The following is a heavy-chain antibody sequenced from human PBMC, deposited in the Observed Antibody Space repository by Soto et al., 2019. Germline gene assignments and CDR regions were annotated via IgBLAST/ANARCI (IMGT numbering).Heavy chain of an antibody. CDR1: GYTFTSYG. Sequence: ASVKVSCKASGYTFTSYGISWVRQAPGQGLEWMGWIGAYNGNTNYAQKLQGRVTMTTDTSTSTAYMELRSLRSDDTAVYYCARAKGIAARPSYYYYYYMDVWGKGTTVTVSS. CDR3: ARAKGIAARPSYYYYYYMDV. J-gene: IGHJ6*03. D-gene: IGHD6-6*01. CDR2: IGAYNGNT. V-gene: IGHV1-18*01.